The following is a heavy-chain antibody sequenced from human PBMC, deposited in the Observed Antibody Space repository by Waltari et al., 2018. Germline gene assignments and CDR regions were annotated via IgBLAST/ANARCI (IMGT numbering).Heavy chain of an antibody. J-gene: IGHJ4*02. D-gene: IGHD6-13*01. Sequence: EVQLVESGGGLVQPGGSLRLSCAASGFTFSSYEMTWVRQAPGKGLEGVSDISSSGSTIYYADSVKGRFTISRDNAKNSLYLQMNSLRAEDTAVYYCARGYSSSWYSPPIDYWGQGTLVTVSS. CDR1: GFTFSSYE. CDR2: ISSSGSTI. V-gene: IGHV3-48*03. CDR3: ARGYSSSWYSPPIDY.